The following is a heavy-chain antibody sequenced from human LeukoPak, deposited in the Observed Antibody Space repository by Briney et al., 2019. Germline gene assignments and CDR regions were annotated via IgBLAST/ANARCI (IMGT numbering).Heavy chain of an antibody. D-gene: IGHD3-22*01. CDR3: ARGAIYYYDVPDAFDI. CDR2: ISSSSSTI. Sequence: PGGSLRLSCAASGFTFSSYSMNWVRQAPGKGLEWVSYISSSSSTIYYADSVKGRFTISRDNAKNSLYLQMNSLRAEDTAVYYCARGAIYYYDVPDAFDIWGQGTMVTVFS. J-gene: IGHJ3*02. V-gene: IGHV3-48*01. CDR1: GFTFSSYS.